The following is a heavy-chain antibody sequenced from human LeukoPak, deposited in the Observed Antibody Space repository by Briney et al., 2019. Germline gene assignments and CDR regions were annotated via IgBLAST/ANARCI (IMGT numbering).Heavy chain of an antibody. D-gene: IGHD6-13*01. CDR3: ARASIAAAGPFDY. Sequence: GGSLRLSCAASGFTFSSYAMHWVRQAPGKGLEWVAVISYDGSNKYYADSVKGRFTISRDNSKNTLYLQMNSLRAEDTAVYYCARASIAAAGPFDYWGQGTLVTVSS. J-gene: IGHJ4*02. V-gene: IGHV3-30*04. CDR2: ISYDGSNK. CDR1: GFTFSSYA.